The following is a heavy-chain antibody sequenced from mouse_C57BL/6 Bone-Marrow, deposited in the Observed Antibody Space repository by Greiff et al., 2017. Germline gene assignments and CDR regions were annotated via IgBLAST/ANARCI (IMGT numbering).Heavy chain of an antibody. CDR1: GYTFTDHT. V-gene: IGHV1-78*01. J-gene: IGHJ3*01. Sequence: VQLQQSDAELVKPGASVKISCKVSGYTFTDHTIHWMKQRPEQGLEWIGNIYPSDSETHYNQKFKDKATLTVDKSSSTAYMQLSSLTSEDSAVYYCARAGRTWFAYWGQGTLVTVSA. CDR3: ARAGRTWFAY. D-gene: IGHD4-1*01. CDR2: IYPSDSET.